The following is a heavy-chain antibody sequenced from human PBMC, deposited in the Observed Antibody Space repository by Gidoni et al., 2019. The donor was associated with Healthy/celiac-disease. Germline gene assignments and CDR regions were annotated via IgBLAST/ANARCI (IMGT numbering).Heavy chain of an antibody. CDR3: ARRGHKAAGTRCFDY. D-gene: IGHD6-13*01. CDR2: IYYSGST. CDR1: GGSISSSSYY. Sequence: QLQLQESGPGLVKPSETLSLTCTVSGGSISSSSYYWGWIRQPPGKGLEWIGSIYYSGSTYYNPSLKSRVTISVDTSKNQFSLKLSSVTAADTAVYYCARRGHKAAGTRCFDYWGQGTLVTVSS. V-gene: IGHV4-39*01. J-gene: IGHJ4*02.